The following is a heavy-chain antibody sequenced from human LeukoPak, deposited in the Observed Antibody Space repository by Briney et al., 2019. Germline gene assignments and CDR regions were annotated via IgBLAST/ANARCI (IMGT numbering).Heavy chain of an antibody. CDR2: IYYSGST. CDR1: GGSISSYY. D-gene: IGHD4-17*01. V-gene: IGHV4-59*01. Sequence: PSETLSLTCTVSGGSISSYYWSWIRRPPGKGLEWIGYIYYSGSTNYNPSLKSRVTISVDTSKNQFSLKLPSVTAADTAVYYCAGEGDYWHRFDYWGQGTLVTVSS. CDR3: AGEGDYWHRFDY. J-gene: IGHJ4*02.